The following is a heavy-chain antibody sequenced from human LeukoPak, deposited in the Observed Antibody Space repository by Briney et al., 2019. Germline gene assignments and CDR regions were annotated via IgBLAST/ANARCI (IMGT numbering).Heavy chain of an antibody. CDR3: AKFGEIVVVVAATATDY. Sequence: PGRSLRLSCAASGFTFSSYAMSWVRQAPGKGLEWVSAISGSGGSTYYADSVKGRFTISRDNSKNTLYLQMNSLRAEDTAVYYCAKFGEIVVVVAATATDYWGQGTLVTVSS. D-gene: IGHD2-15*01. V-gene: IGHV3-23*01. CDR1: GFTFSSYA. J-gene: IGHJ4*02. CDR2: ISGSGGST.